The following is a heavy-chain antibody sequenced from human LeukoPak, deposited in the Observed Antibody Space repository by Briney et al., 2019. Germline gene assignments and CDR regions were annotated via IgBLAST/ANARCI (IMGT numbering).Heavy chain of an antibody. CDR1: GYIFTSYW. V-gene: IGHV5-51*01. CDR3: ARSPMTTVVHRYDY. J-gene: IGHJ4*02. CDR2: IYPGDSDT. D-gene: IGHD4-23*01. Sequence: GESLKISCQGSGYIFTSYWIGWVRQMPGKGLEWMGIIYPGDSDTRYSPSFQGQVTISADKSISTAYLQWSSLKASDTAMYYCARSPMTTVVHRYDYWGQGTLVTVSS.